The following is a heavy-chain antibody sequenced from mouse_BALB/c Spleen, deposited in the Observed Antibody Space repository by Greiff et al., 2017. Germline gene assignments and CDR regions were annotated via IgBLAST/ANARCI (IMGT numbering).Heavy chain of an antibody. CDR1: GYSITSGYY. CDR3: ARGGYVEDYAMDY. D-gene: IGHD1-2*01. J-gene: IGHJ4*01. V-gene: IGHV3-6*02. CDR2: ISYDGSN. Sequence: EVQLQQSGPGLVKPSQSLSLTCSVTGYSITSGYYWNWIRQFPGNKLEWMGYISYDGSNNYNPSLKNRISITRDTSKNQFFLKLNSVTTEDTATYYCARGGYVEDYAMDYWGQGTSVTVSS.